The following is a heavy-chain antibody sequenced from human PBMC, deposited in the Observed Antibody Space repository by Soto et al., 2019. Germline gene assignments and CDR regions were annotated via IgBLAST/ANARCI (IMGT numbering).Heavy chain of an antibody. CDR1: GFLFSSYT. CDR3: ARASSPSEPEFDY. Sequence: GGSLRLSCAATGFLFSSYTMHLVRQAPGKGLEGGGFITLDGSNQYYADSVKGRFTISRDNSRNMLFLQMNSLRPDDTAVYYCARASSPSEPEFDYSGQGTLVTFSS. CDR2: ITLDGSNQ. J-gene: IGHJ4*02. V-gene: IGHV3-30-3*01.